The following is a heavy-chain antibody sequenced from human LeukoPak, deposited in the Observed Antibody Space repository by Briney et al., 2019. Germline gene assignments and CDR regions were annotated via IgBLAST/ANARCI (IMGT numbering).Heavy chain of an antibody. CDR2: IKQDGSEK. CDR3: ARGWGSGWYEGDY. J-gene: IGHJ4*02. D-gene: IGHD6-19*01. V-gene: IGHV3-7*01. Sequence: PGGSLRLSCAASGFTFSSYSMNWVRQAPGKGVEWVANIKQDGSEKYYVDSVKGRFTISRDNAKNSLYLQMNSLRAEDTAVYYCARGWGSGWYEGDYWGQGTLVTVSS. CDR1: GFTFSSYS.